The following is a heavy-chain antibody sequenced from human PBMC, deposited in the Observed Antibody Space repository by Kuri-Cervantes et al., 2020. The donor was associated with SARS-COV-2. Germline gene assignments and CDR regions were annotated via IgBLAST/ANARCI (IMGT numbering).Heavy chain of an antibody. V-gene: IGHV4-61*01. J-gene: IGHJ6*02. CDR1: GGSVSSGSYY. D-gene: IGHD2-2*01. Sequence: SETLSLTCTVSGGSVSSGSYYWSWIRQPPGKGLEWIGYIYYSGSTYYNPSLKSRVTISVDTSKNQFSLKLSSVTAADTAVYYCARDIVVAGYYYYGMDVWGQGTTVTVSS. CDR3: ARDIVVAGYYYYGMDV. CDR2: IYYSGST.